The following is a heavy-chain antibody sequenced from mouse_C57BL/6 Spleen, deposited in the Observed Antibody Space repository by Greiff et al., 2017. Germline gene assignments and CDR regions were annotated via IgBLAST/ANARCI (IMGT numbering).Heavy chain of an antibody. D-gene: IGHD2-1*01. Sequence: EVMLVESGGGLVQPGGSLKLSCAASGFTFSDYYMYWVRQTPEKRLEWVAYISNGGGSTYYPDTVKGRFTISRDNAKNTLYLQMSRLKSEDTAMYYCARNYYGNYGGYIDVWGTGTTVTVSS. V-gene: IGHV5-12*01. CDR3: ARNYYGNYGGYIDV. CDR1: GFTFSDYY. CDR2: ISNGGGST. J-gene: IGHJ1*03.